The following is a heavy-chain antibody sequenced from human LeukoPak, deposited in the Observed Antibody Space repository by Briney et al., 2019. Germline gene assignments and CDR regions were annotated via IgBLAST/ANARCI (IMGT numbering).Heavy chain of an antibody. J-gene: IGHJ3*02. CDR3: ARDIRIFGVVTNPARAFDI. D-gene: IGHD3-3*01. CDR1: GGSISSGGYY. Sequence: SETLSLTCTVSGGSISSGGYYWSWIRQPPGKGLEWIGYIYHSGSTYYNPSLKSRVTISVDRSKNQFSLKLSSVTAADTAVYYCARDIRIFGVVTNPARAFDIWGQGTMVTVSS. CDR2: IYHSGST. V-gene: IGHV4-30-2*01.